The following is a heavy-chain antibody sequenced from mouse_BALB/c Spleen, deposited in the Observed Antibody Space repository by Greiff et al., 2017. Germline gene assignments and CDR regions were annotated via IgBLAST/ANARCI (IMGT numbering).Heavy chain of an antibody. V-gene: IGHV1-18*01. D-gene: IGHD2-14*01. J-gene: IGHJ4*01. CDR1: GSTFPEYT. Sequence: VQLKQSGPELVKPGPSGKLSSKTSGSTFPEYTIHGVKQSHGKSLEWIGGINPNNGGTSYNQKFKGKATLTVDKSSSTAYMELRSLTSEDSAVYYCASEGGRVLYAMDYWGQGTSVTVSS. CDR2: INPNNGGT. CDR3: ASEGGRVLYAMDY.